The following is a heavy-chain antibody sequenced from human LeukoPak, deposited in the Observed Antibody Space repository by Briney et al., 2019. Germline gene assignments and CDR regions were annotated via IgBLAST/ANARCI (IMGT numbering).Heavy chain of an antibody. CDR2: VSFSGST. Sequence: SETLSLTCTVSGGSITSTNYYWGWIRQPPGKGLEWIGSVSFSGSTHYNPSLKSRVTVFVETSENKFSLKVRSVTAADTAVYFCATRNSEIADDRWGQGILVTVSS. V-gene: IGHV4-39*01. D-gene: IGHD2/OR15-2a*01. CDR1: GGSITSTNYY. CDR3: ATRNSEIADDR. J-gene: IGHJ5*02.